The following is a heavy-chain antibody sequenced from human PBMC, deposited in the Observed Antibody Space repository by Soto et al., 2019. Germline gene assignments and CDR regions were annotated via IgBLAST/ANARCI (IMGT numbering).Heavy chain of an antibody. V-gene: IGHV3-30*18. CDR1: EFTFSSYG. D-gene: IGHD2-15*01. J-gene: IGHJ5*02. Sequence: QVQLVESGGGVVQPGRSMRLSCAASEFTFSSYGMHWVRQAPGKGLEWVAVISYDGSNKYYADSVKGRFTISRDNSKNTLYLQMNSLRAEDTAVYYCAKDLWPYRSGGSCYPVDPWGQGTLVTVSS. CDR3: AKDLWPYRSGGSCYPVDP. CDR2: ISYDGSNK.